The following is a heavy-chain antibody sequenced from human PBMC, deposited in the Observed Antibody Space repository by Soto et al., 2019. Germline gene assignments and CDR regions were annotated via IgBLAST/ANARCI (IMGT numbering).Heavy chain of an antibody. CDR2: ISSSSSTI. CDR1: GFTFSSYS. J-gene: IGHJ6*02. CDR3: ARVPHYDFWSGYYGMDV. V-gene: IGHV3-48*02. D-gene: IGHD3-3*01. Sequence: GGSLRLSCAASGFTFSSYSMNWVRQAPGKGLEWVSYISSSSSTIYYADSVKGRFTISRDNAKNSLYLQMNSLRDEDTAVYYCARVPHYDFWSGYYGMDVWGQGTTVTVS.